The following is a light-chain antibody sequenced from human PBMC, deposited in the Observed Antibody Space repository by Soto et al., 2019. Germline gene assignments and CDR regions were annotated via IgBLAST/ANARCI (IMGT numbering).Light chain of an antibody. CDR2: DAS. CDR1: QSVSSY. J-gene: IGKJ3*01. CDR3: QQRSNWPPT. Sequence: EIVLTQSPATLSLSPGERATLPCRASQSVSSYLAWYQQKPGQAPRLLIYDASNRATGIPARFSGSGSGTDFTHTISNLEPEDFAVYYCQQRSNWPPTFGPGTKVDIK. V-gene: IGKV3-11*01.